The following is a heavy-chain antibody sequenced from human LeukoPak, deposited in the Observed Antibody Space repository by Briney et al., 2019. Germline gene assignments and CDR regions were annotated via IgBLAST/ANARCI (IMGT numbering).Heavy chain of an antibody. D-gene: IGHD3-16*01. CDR1: GFSFSSFD. Sequence: GGSLRLSCVASGFSFSSFDMTWVRQAPGKGLEWVANIKQDGSEKYYVDSVKGRFTISRDNAKKSLYLQMNSLRAEDTAVYFCARDMIILQSWGQGTLVTVSS. J-gene: IGHJ5*02. CDR2: IKQDGSEK. CDR3: ARDMIILQS. V-gene: IGHV3-7*04.